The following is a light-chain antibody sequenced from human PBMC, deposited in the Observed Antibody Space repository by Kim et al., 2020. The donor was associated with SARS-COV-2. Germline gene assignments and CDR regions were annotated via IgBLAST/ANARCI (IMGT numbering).Light chain of an antibody. J-gene: IGKJ3*01. CDR1: RSLVYSDSNIY. CDR2: KVS. CDR3: KQGTRWPFT. Sequence: PPYISCRSSRSLVYSDSNIYLNWFHQKPGQSRLLLICKVSNRDSRVPDRFSGSGSGTDFTLQISRVEAEDVGVYYYKQGTRWPFTFGPGTKVDIK. V-gene: IGKV2-30*01.